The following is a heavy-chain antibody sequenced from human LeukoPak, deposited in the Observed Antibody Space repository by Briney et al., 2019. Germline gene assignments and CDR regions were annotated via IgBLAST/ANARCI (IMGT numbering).Heavy chain of an antibody. J-gene: IGHJ4*02. V-gene: IGHV3-30*03. CDR3: ARDRGSNDPIDY. Sequence: GRSLRLSCAASGFTFRNYGMQWVRQTPGKGLEWVTLISYDGSDKYYADSVKGRFSISRDNSKNTLYLQMNSLRAEDTAVYYCARDRGSNDPIDYWGQGTLVTVSS. CDR1: GFTFRNYG. CDR2: ISYDGSDK. D-gene: IGHD2-15*01.